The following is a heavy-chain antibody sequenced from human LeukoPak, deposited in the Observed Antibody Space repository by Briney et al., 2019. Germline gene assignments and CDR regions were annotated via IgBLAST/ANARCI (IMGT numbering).Heavy chain of an antibody. CDR2: IHYSGST. Sequence: SGTLSLTCTVSGGSITNNAYYWAWIRQPPGKGLEWIGSIHYSGSTHYNPSLKSRLTISVDTSKNQFSLKLSSVTAADTAVYYCARNETTGLQRTPYYHSYVDVWGKGTTVTVSS. D-gene: IGHD4-11*01. CDR3: ARNETTGLQRTPYYHSYVDV. CDR1: GGSITNNAYY. V-gene: IGHV4-39*01. J-gene: IGHJ6*03.